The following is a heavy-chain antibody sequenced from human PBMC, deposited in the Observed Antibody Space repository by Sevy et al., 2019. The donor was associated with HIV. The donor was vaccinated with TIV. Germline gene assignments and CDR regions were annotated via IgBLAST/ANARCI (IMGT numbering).Heavy chain of an antibody. Sequence: GGSLRLSCAASGFTFSSYAMSWVRQAPGEGLEWVSAISGSGGSTYYADSVKGRFTISRDNSKNTLYLQMNSLRAEDTAVYYCAKAQVGVWFGELLEPFDYWGQGTLVTVS. CDR2: ISGSGGST. V-gene: IGHV3-23*01. CDR1: GFTFSSYA. D-gene: IGHD3-10*01. J-gene: IGHJ4*02. CDR3: AKAQVGVWFGELLEPFDY.